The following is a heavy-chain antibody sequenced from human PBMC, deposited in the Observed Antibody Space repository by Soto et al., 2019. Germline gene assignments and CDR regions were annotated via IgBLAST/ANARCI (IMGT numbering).Heavy chain of an antibody. CDR3: VVQAAAGNLDY. CDR2: INHSGST. Sequence: QVQLQQWGAGLLKPSETLSLTCAVYGGSFSGYYWSWIRQPPGKGLEWIGEINHSGSTNYNPSLKSRVTISVDSSKNQYPLKLSSVTAADTAVYYCVVQAAAGNLDYWGQGTLVTVSS. V-gene: IGHV4-34*01. D-gene: IGHD6-13*01. CDR1: GGSFSGYY. J-gene: IGHJ4*02.